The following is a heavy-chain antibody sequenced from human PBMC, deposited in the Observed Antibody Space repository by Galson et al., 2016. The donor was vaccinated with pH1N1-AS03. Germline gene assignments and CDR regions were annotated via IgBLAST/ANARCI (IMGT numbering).Heavy chain of an antibody. CDR2: ISRSSTYI. CDR3: ARTFPGRVGVVAAAMQEGPDY. D-gene: IGHD2-2*01. V-gene: IGHV3-21*03. CDR1: GFTFSGYS. J-gene: IGHJ4*02. Sequence: SLRLSCAASGFTFSGYSMNWFRQAPGQGLEWVSSISRSSTYIYYDDSVKGRFTISRDTAKNSRFLQMHRLRAEDTAAYYCARTFPGRVGVVAAAMQEGPDYWGQGTLVTVSS.